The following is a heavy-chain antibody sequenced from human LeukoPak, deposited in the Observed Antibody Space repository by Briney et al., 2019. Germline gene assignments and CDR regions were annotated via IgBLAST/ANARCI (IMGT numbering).Heavy chain of an antibody. Sequence: ASVKVSCKSSGFTFTDYYIHWVRQAPGQGLEWVGYIDPHSSATSSPQEFQGRVTMTRDTSMSTAYMELTRLTSDDTAVYYCAREGNGLLSKDFDYWGQGTLVTVSS. CDR3: AREGNGLLSKDFDY. CDR1: GFTFTDYY. V-gene: IGHV1-2*02. D-gene: IGHD2/OR15-2a*01. J-gene: IGHJ4*02. CDR2: IDPHSSAT.